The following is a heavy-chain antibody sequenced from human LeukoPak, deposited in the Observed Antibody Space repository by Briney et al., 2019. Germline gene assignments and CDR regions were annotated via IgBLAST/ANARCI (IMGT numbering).Heavy chain of an antibody. Sequence: TGGSLRLSCAASGFTFSSYDMNWVRQAPGKGLEWVSSISSTSAYIYYADSLKGRFTISRDNAKNSLYLQMNSLRAEDTAVYYCASGGEPRWDWGQGTLVTVSS. V-gene: IGHV3-21*01. CDR3: ASGGEPRWD. J-gene: IGHJ4*02. D-gene: IGHD1-26*01. CDR2: ISSTSAYI. CDR1: GFTFSSYD.